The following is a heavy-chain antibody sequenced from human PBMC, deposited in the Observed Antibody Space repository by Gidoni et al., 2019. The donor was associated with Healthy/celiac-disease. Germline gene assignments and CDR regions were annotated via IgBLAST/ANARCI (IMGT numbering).Heavy chain of an antibody. CDR1: GFTFISYP. CDR2: ISGSGGST. J-gene: IGHJ4*02. Sequence: EVQLLESGGGLVQPGGSLRLSCAASGFTFISYPMSWVRQAPGKGLECVSAISGSGGSTYYADSVKGRFTISRDNSKNTLYLQMNSLRAEDTAVYYCAKDRWGGGYDWKGLFDYWGQGTLVTVSS. V-gene: IGHV3-23*01. CDR3: AKDRWGGGYDWKGLFDY. D-gene: IGHD5-12*01.